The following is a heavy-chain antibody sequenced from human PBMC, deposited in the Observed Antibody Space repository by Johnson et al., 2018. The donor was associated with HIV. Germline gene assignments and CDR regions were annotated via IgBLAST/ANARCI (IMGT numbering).Heavy chain of an antibody. D-gene: IGHD3-9*01. CDR2: ISYDGSNK. CDR1: GFTFSS. V-gene: IGHV3-30-3*01. Sequence: QMLLVESGGGVVQPGRSLRLSCAASGFTFSSMHWDRQAPGKGLEWVAVISYDGSNKYYADSVKGRFTISRDNSKNTLYLQMNSLRAEDTAVYYCASELGIRLDAFDIWGQGTMVTVSS. CDR3: ASELGIRLDAFDI. J-gene: IGHJ3*02.